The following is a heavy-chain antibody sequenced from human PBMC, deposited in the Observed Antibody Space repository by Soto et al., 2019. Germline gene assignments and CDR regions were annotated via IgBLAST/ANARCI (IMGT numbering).Heavy chain of an antibody. CDR3: VTWGGVGAIDY. CDR2: IWYDGSNK. D-gene: IGHD1-26*01. V-gene: IGHV3-33*01. J-gene: IGHJ4*02. Sequence: QVQLVESGGGVVQPGRSLRLSCAASGFTFSSHGMHWVRQAPGKGLEWVAVIWYDGSNKLYADSVKGRFTVSRDNSKNTLSLQMNSLRAEDTAMYYCVTWGGVGAIDYWGQGTLVTVSS. CDR1: GFTFSSHG.